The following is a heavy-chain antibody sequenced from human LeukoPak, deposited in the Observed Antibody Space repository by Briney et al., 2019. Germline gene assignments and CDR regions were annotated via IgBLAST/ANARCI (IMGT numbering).Heavy chain of an antibody. V-gene: IGHV3-7*03. CDR1: GFTFRDFW. D-gene: IGHD1-1*01. CDR3: ARDRDGKDL. J-gene: IGHJ5*02. Sequence: PGGSLRLSCAASGFTFRDFWVSWVRQAPGKGLEWVANIQQNGIEKYSVEGRFTISRDNVNSLLYLRISSLRADDTAMYYCARDRDGKDLWGQGTLVTVSS. CDR2: IQQNGIEK.